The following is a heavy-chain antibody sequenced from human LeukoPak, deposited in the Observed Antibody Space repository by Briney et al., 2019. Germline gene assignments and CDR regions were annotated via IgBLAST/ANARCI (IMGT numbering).Heavy chain of an antibody. D-gene: IGHD5-18*01. J-gene: IGHJ5*02. CDR1: GFTFSSYE. CDR3: ARDKQLWLDDNWFDP. CDR2: ISSGSTI. V-gene: IGHV3-48*03. Sequence: GGSLRLSCAASGFTFSSYEMNWVRQAPGKGLEWVSYISSGSTIYYADSVKGRFTISRDNAKNSLYLQMNSLRAEDTAVYYCARDKQLWLDDNWFDPWGQGTLVTVSS.